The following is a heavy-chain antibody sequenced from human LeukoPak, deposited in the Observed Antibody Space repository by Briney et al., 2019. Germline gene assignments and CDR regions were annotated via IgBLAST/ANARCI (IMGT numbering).Heavy chain of an antibody. CDR2: IYYSGST. D-gene: IGHD6-19*01. CDR1: GGSISSYY. Sequence: SETLSLTCTVSGGSISSYYWSWNRQPPGKGLEWIGYIYYSGSTNYNPSLKSRVTISVDTSKNQFSLKLSSVTAADTAVYYCARHVRGQSVAVAGTFDYWGQGTLVTVSS. V-gene: IGHV4-59*08. J-gene: IGHJ4*02. CDR3: ARHVRGQSVAVAGTFDY.